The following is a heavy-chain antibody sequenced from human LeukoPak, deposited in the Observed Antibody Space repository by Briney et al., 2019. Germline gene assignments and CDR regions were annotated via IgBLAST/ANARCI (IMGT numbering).Heavy chain of an antibody. CDR2: ISWNSGSI. J-gene: IGHJ4*02. Sequence: GGSLRLSCAASGFTFDDYAMHWVRQAPGKGLEWVSGISWNSGSIGYADSVKGRFTISRDNAKNSLYLQMNSLRAEDTALYYCAKDIHPGATPSKFDYWGQGTLVTVSS. CDR3: AKDIHPGATPSKFDY. V-gene: IGHV3-9*01. CDR1: GFTFDDYA. D-gene: IGHD1-26*01.